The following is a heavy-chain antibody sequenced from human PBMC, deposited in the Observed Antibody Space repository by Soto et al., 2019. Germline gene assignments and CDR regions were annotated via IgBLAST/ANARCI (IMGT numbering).Heavy chain of an antibody. D-gene: IGHD3-3*01. Sequence: XETLSLTCSVSGGSMSSYYWTWIGQPAGKGLEWIGRVYSSGGTHYNSSLKSRVTISLDTSKNQFSLRLISVTAADTAVYYCARGQRFSDWFDPWGQGTLVTVSS. V-gene: IGHV4-4*07. CDR3: ARGQRFSDWFDP. CDR2: VYSSGGT. CDR1: GGSMSSYY. J-gene: IGHJ5*02.